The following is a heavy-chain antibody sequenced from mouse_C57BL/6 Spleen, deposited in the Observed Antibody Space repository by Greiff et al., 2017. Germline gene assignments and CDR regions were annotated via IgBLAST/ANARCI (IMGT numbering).Heavy chain of an antibody. Sequence: VQGVESGAELARPGASVKMSCKASGYTFTSYTMHWVKQRPGPGLEWIGYINPSSGYTKYNQKFKDKAALTADKSSSTAYMQLSSLTSEDSAVYYCARGYGNYEGYFDYWGQGTTLTVSS. D-gene: IGHD2-1*01. V-gene: IGHV1-4*01. CDR3: ARGYGNYEGYFDY. CDR2: INPSSGYT. CDR1: GYTFTSYT. J-gene: IGHJ2*01.